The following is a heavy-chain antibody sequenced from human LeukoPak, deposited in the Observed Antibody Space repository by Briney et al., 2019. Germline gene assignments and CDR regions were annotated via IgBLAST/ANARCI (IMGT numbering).Heavy chain of an antibody. CDR3: ARDESPYGSPFDY. CDR2: IYTSGST. CDR1: GGSISSYY. V-gene: IGHV4-4*07. J-gene: IGHJ4*02. Sequence: PSETLSLTCTVSGGSISSYYWSWIWQPAGKGLEWIGRIYTSGSTNYNPSLKSRVTMSVDTSKNQFSLKLSSVTAADTAVYYCARDESPYGSPFDYWGQGTLVTVSS. D-gene: IGHD3-10*01.